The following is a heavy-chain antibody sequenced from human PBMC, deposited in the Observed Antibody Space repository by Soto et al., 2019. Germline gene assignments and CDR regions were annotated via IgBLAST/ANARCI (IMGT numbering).Heavy chain of an antibody. V-gene: IGHV3-30*18. CDR2: ISYDGSNK. CDR3: AKEKVRSSGYHYNYYGMDV. Sequence: GGSLRLSCAASGFTFSSYGMHWVRQAPGKGLEWVAVISYDGSNKYYADSVKGRFTISRDNSKNTLYLQMNSLRAEDTAVYYCAKEKVRSSGYHYNYYGMDVWGQAPTVTVSS. D-gene: IGHD3-22*01. J-gene: IGHJ6*02. CDR1: GFTFSSYG.